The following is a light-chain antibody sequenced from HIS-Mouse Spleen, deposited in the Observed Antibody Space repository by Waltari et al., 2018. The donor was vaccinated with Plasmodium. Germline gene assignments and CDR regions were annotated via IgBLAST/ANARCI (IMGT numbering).Light chain of an antibody. Sequence: SSELTQDPAVSVALGQTVRITCQGDSLRSYYASWYQQKPGQAPVLVIYGKNNRPSGIPDRFSGSSSGNTASLTITGAQAEDEADYYCNSRDSSGNHQVFCGGTKLTVL. CDR2: GKN. CDR3: NSRDSSGNHQV. V-gene: IGLV3-19*01. CDR1: SLRSYY. J-gene: IGLJ3*02.